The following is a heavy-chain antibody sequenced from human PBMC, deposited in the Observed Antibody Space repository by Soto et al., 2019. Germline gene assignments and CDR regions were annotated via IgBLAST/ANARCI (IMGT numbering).Heavy chain of an antibody. D-gene: IGHD5-18*01. Sequence: RAESLYIACNASGYTVANYWIGWVCRKPGKGLEWMGVIYPGDSETTYSPSFEGQVIISVDRSRGTAFLEWSSLKASDTAMYYCARPGAPTDTVVYDFWGQGTQVTVSS. CDR3: ARPGAPTDTVVYDF. J-gene: IGHJ4*02. CDR1: GYTVANYW. V-gene: IGHV5-51*01. CDR2: IYPGDSET.